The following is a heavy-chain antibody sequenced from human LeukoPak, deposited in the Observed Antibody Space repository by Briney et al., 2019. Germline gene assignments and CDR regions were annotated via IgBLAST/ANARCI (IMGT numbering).Heavy chain of an antibody. J-gene: IGHJ4*02. D-gene: IGHD3-10*01. CDR3: AAMARGVIGFDY. Sequence: GGSLRLSCAASGFTVSSNYMSWVRQAPGKGLEWVSLIYSGGSTYYADSVKGRFTISRDNSKNTLYLQMNSLRAEDTAVYFCAAMARGVIGFDYWGQGTLVTVSS. CDR2: IYSGGST. CDR1: GFTVSSNY. V-gene: IGHV3-53*01.